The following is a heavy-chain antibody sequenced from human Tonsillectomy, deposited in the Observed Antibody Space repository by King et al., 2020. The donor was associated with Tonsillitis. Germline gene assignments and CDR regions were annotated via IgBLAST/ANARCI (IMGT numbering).Heavy chain of an antibody. V-gene: IGHV4-34*01. Sequence: VQLQQWGAGLLKPSETLSLTCAVYGESFSAYYWSWIRQPPGKGLEWIGEINQSGSTNYNTSLKSRVTISVDTSKNQFSLNLNSVTAADTAVYYCARGDFDPWGQGTLVTVSS. CDR3: ARGDFDP. J-gene: IGHJ5*02. CDR1: GESFSAYY. CDR2: INQSGST.